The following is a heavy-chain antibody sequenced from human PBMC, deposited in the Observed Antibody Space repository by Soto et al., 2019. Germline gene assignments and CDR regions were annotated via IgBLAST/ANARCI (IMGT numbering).Heavy chain of an antibody. D-gene: IGHD6-6*01. J-gene: IGHJ6*02. CDR2: IIPIFGTA. V-gene: IGHV1-69*13. Sequence: GASVKVSCKASGGTFSSYAISWVRQAPGQGLEWMGGIIPIFGTANYAQKFQGRVTITADESTSTAYMELSSLRSEDTAVYYCARERIAARPGWYYYYGMDVWGQGTTVTVSS. CDR1: GGTFSSYA. CDR3: ARERIAARPGWYYYYGMDV.